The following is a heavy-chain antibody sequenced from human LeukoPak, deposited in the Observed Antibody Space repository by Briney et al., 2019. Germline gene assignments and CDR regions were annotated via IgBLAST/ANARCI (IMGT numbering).Heavy chain of an antibody. J-gene: IGHJ4*02. CDR2: IFHTGST. CDR1: DGSISSYY. V-gene: IGHV4-59*12. D-gene: IGHD3-22*01. CDR3: VTYYFDSSGPKKNY. Sequence: PSETLSLTCTVSDGSISSYYWSWMRQPPGGGLEWIGYIFHTGSTNYNPSLKSRVTISVDTSKKQFSLKLSSVTAADTAVYYCVTYYFDSSGPKKNYWGQGTLVTVSS.